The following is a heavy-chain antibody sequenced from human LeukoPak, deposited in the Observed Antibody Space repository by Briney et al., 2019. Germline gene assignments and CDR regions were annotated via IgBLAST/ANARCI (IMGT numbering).Heavy chain of an antibody. V-gene: IGHV1-2*02. CDR1: GYSFTGYQ. CDR2: INPNNGDT. Sequence: GASVKVSCKASGYSFTGYQMHWVRQAPGQGLEWMGWINPNNGDTSYAQKFQGRVAVTRDTSMSTAYMELSRLRSDDTAVYYCARGSGSYSAYYYCHMDVWGKGTTVTIS. J-gene: IGHJ6*03. D-gene: IGHD3-10*01. CDR3: ARGSGSYSAYYYCHMDV.